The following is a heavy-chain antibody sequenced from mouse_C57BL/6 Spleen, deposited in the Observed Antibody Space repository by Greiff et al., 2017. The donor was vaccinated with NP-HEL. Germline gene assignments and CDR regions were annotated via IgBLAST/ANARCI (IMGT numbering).Heavy chain of an antibody. CDR1: GYTFTDYE. Sequence: VKLQESGAELVRPGASVTLSCKASGYTFTDYEMHWVKQTPVHGLEWIGAIDPETGGTAYNQKFKGKAILTADKSSSTAYMELRSLTSEDSAVYYCTRRGGYFDVWGTRTTVTVSS. CDR3: TRRGGYFDV. CDR2: IDPETGGT. V-gene: IGHV1-15*01. J-gene: IGHJ1*03.